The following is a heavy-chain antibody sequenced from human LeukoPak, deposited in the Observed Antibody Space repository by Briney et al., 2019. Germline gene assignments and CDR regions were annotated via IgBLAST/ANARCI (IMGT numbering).Heavy chain of an antibody. V-gene: IGHV4-34*01. CDR2: INHSGST. J-gene: IGHJ4*02. CDR3: ARSYDYLWGSHRYTPTFDS. Sequence: PSETLSLTCAVYGGSFSGYYWNWIRQAPEKGLEWIGEINHSGSTNYNPSLKSRVTMSVDTSRNQFSPRLSSVTAADTAVYYCARSYDYLWGSHRYTPTFDSWGQGTLVTVSS. CDR1: GGSFSGYY. D-gene: IGHD3-16*02.